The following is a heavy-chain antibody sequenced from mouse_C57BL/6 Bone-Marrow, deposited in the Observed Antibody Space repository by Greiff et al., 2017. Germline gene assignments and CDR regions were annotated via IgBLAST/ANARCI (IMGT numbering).Heavy chain of an antibody. D-gene: IGHD1-1*01. CDR2: IWGDGST. Sequence: VNLVESGPGLVAPSQSLSITCTVSGFSLTSYGVSWVRQPPGKGLEWLGVIWGDGSTNYHSALISRLSISKDNSKSHVFLKLNSLQTDATATYYCANYCGSSAWFAYWGQGTLVTVSA. CDR1: GFSLTSYG. J-gene: IGHJ3*01. V-gene: IGHV2-3*01. CDR3: ANYCGSSAWFAY.